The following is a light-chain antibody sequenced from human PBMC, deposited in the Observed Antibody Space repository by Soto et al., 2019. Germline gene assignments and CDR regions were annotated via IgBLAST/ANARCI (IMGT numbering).Light chain of an antibody. J-gene: IGKJ4*01. V-gene: IGKV1-39*01. CDR1: QTISMY. CDR2: AAS. CDR3: QQSFTRPPLT. Sequence: DIQMTQSPSSLSASIGDRVTITCRASQTISMYLNWYQQKPGKAPILLISAASHLQSGVPSRFSGSGSGTDFTLTIDSLQPEDLATYYCQQSFTRPPLTFGGGTKVEIK.